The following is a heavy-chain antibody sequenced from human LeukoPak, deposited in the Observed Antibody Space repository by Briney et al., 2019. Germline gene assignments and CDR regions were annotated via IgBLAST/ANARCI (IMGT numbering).Heavy chain of an antibody. CDR2: ISGSGGST. J-gene: IGHJ4*02. V-gene: IGHV3-23*01. D-gene: IGHD2-2*01. CDR1: GFTFSSYA. CDR3: AKDPEGGGYCSSTSCYGSN. Sequence: QAGGSLRLSCAASGFTFSSYAMSWVRQAPGKGLEWVSAISGSGGSTYYADSVKGRFTISRDNSKNTLYLQMNSLRAEDTAVYYCAKDPEGGGYCSSTSCYGSNWGQGTLVTVSS.